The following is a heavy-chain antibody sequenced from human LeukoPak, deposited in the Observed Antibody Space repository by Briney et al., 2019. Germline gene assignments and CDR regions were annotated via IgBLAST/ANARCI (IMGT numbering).Heavy chain of an antibody. CDR2: IFYSGTT. Sequence: SETLSLTCTVSGGSISSYYWSWIRQPPGKGLEWIVYIFYSGTTNYNPSLKSRVTISVDTSKNQFSLKLSSVTAADTAVYYCARLRIMITFGGVIVRDAFDIWGQGTMVTVSS. CDR1: GGSISSYY. J-gene: IGHJ3*02. CDR3: ARLRIMITFGGVIVRDAFDI. V-gene: IGHV4-59*12. D-gene: IGHD3-16*02.